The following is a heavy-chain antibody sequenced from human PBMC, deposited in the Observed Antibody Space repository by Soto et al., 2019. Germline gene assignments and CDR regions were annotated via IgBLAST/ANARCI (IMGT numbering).Heavy chain of an antibody. D-gene: IGHD1-26*01. CDR1: GGTFSSYA. CDR3: AGGGGVGATTGWD. V-gene: IGHV1-69*06. CDR2: IIPIFGTA. J-gene: IGHJ4*02. Sequence: QVQLVQSGAEVKKPGSSVKVSCKASGGTFSSYAISWVRQAPGQGLEWMGGIIPIFGTANYAQKFQGRVTLTADISTTTASGGLGSLRPGDPAGYYGAGGGGVGATTGWDWGQGTLVTVSS.